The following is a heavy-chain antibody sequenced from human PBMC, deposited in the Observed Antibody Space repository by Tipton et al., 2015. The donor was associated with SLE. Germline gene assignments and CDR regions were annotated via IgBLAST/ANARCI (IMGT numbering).Heavy chain of an antibody. V-gene: IGHV3-21*04. CDR1: GLTFSTYS. Sequence: SLRLSCAASGLTFSTYSMNWVRQAPGKGLEWVSSISDRSSYIYYADSVKGRFTISRDNSKNTLYLQLNSLRAEDTAVYYCARESTMTTLAFDIWGQGTMVSVSA. CDR3: ARESTMTTLAFDI. D-gene: IGHD3-22*01. J-gene: IGHJ3*02. CDR2: ISDRSSYI.